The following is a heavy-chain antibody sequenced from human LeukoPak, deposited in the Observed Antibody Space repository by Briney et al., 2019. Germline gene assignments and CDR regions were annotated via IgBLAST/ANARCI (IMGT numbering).Heavy chain of an antibody. CDR2: IIPILGIA. CDR3: ARGIAAAGTFLAEYFQH. CDR1: GYTFTSYG. V-gene: IGHV1-69*04. D-gene: IGHD6-13*01. Sequence: ASVKVSCKASGYTFTSYGISWVRQAPGQGLEWMGRIIPILGIANYALKFQGRVTITADKSTSTAYMELSSLRSEDTAVYYCARGIAAAGTFLAEYFQHWGQGTLVTVSS. J-gene: IGHJ1*01.